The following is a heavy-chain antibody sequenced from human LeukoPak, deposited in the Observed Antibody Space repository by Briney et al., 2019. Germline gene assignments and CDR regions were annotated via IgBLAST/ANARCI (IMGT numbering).Heavy chain of an antibody. CDR3: VNNPGYNFWSGPFDY. D-gene: IGHD3-3*01. V-gene: IGHV1-69*02. CDR2: IIPILGIA. J-gene: IGHJ4*02. CDR1: GGTFSSYT. Sequence: ASVKVSCKASGGTFSSYTISWVRQAPGQGLEWMGRIIPILGIANYAQKFQGRVTITADESTGTAYMELSSLRSGDTAVYYCVNNPGYNFWSGPFDYWGQGTLVTVSS.